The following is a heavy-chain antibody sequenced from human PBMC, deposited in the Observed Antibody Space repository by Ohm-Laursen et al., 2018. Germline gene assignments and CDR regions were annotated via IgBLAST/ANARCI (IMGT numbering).Heavy chain of an antibody. D-gene: IGHD3-10*01. Sequence: GTLSLTCTVSGGSVSSGSYYWSWIRQPPGKGLEWIGYIYYSGSTNYNPSLKSRVTISVDTSKNQFSLKLSSVTAADTAVCYCARDRASVGSGSYYSSRYYYYGMDVWGQGTTVTVSS. CDR2: IYYSGST. V-gene: IGHV4-61*01. CDR1: GGSVSSGSYY. CDR3: ARDRASVGSGSYYSSRYYYYGMDV. J-gene: IGHJ6*02.